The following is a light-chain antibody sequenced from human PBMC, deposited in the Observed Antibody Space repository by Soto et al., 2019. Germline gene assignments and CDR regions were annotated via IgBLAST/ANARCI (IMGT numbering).Light chain of an antibody. V-gene: IGKV3-20*01. Sequence: EIVLKKSPATLSFSQGERATLSCRASQSVLTYLGWYQQKPGQAPRLLIYGASSRATGITDRFSGSGSGTDFTLTISRLEPEDFAVYYCQQYGSSPGTFGGGSKVDIK. CDR1: QSVLTY. CDR2: GAS. CDR3: QQYGSSPGT. J-gene: IGKJ4*01.